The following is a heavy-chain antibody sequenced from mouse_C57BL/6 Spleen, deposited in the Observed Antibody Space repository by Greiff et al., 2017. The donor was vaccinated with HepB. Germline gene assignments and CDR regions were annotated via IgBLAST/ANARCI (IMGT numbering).Heavy chain of an antibody. CDR1: GFTFSDYG. CDR2: ISSGSSTI. Sequence: EVKLMESGGGLVKPGGSLKLSCAASGFTFSDYGMHWVRQAPEKGLEWVAYISSGSSTIYYADTVKGRFTISRDNAKNTLFLQMTSLRSEDTAMYYCARPIYYGSSWDWYFDVWGTGTTVTVSS. J-gene: IGHJ1*03. D-gene: IGHD1-1*01. CDR3: ARPIYYGSSWDWYFDV. V-gene: IGHV5-17*01.